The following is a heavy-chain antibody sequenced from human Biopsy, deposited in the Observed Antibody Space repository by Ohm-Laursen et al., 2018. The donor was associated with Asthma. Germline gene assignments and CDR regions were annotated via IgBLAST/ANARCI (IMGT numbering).Heavy chain of an antibody. J-gene: IGHJ6*02. CDR2: TNERGVT. CDR3: ARGPELDV. CDR1: PGSFSGFF. V-gene: IGHV4-34*01. Sequence: GTLSLTCYVYPGSFSGFFWTWIRQSPGKGLEWIGETNERGVTNDNPSLKSRVIISIDTYWNRVSLKLTSVTAADTAVYYCARGPELDVWGQGTTVTVSS.